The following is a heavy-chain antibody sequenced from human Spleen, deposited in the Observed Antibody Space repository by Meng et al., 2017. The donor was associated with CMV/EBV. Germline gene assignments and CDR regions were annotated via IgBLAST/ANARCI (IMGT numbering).Heavy chain of an antibody. CDR1: GYTFTGYY. Sequence: ASVKVSCKASGYTFTGYYIHWVRQAPGQGLEWMGWIKPNSGGTNYAQKFQGRVTMTRDTSINTGYMELTRLTSDDTAVYYCARDNNWGPDYWGQGTLVTVS. V-gene: IGHV1-2*02. J-gene: IGHJ4*02. CDR2: IKPNSGGT. CDR3: ARDNNWGPDY. D-gene: IGHD7-27*01.